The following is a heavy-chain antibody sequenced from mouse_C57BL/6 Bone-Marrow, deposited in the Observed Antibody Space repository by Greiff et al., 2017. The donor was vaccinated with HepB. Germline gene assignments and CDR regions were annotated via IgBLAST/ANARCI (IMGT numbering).Heavy chain of an antibody. J-gene: IGHJ1*03. CDR2: IRNKANGYTT. D-gene: IGHD2-1*01. Sequence: DVMLVESGGGLVQPGGSLSLSCAASGFTFTDYYMSWVRQPPGKALEWLGFIRNKANGYTTEYSASVKGRFTISRDNSQSILYLQMNALRAEDSATYYCARPYGNPWYFDVWGTGTTVTVSS. V-gene: IGHV7-3*01. CDR3: ARPYGNPWYFDV. CDR1: GFTFTDYY.